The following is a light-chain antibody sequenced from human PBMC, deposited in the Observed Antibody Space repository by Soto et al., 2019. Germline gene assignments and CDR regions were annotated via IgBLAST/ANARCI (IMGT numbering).Light chain of an antibody. CDR1: SSDVGGYNY. J-gene: IGLJ1*01. CDR2: EVS. Sequence: SALTQPAYVSGAPGQSITISCTGTSSDVGGYNYVSWYQQHPGKAPKLMIYEVSNRPSGVSNRFSGSKSGNTASLTISGLQAEDEADYYCSSYTSSSTPYVFGTGTKVTV. V-gene: IGLV2-14*01. CDR3: SSYTSSSTPYV.